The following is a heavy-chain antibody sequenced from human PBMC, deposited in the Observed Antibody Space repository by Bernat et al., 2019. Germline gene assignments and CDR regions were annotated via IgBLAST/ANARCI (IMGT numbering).Heavy chain of an antibody. CDR3: ARGIWVGRTQPYYLDY. CDR2: INAGDGNT. CDR1: GYTFTSYA. V-gene: IGHV1-3*01. Sequence: QVQLVQSGAEVKKPGASVKVSCKASGYTFTSYAMQWVRQAPGQGLEWMGWINAGDGNTRYSQKFQGRVTIARDTSASTAYLDLSSLRFEDTAVYYCARGIWVGRTQPYYLDYWGQGTLVTVSS. J-gene: IGHJ4*02. D-gene: IGHD2/OR15-2a*01.